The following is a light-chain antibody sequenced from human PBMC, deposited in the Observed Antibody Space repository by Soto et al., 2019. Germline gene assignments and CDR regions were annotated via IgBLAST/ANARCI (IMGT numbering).Light chain of an antibody. CDR3: QQYGRSPPFT. Sequence: IVLTQSPGTLSLSPGERATLSCRASQSVSSTYIAWYQQNPGQAPRLLIYGASSRATGIPDRFSGSGSVTDFTLTISILEPEDFAVYFCQQYGRSPPFTFGQGNQVEIK. CDR1: QSVSSTY. J-gene: IGKJ2*01. V-gene: IGKV3-20*01. CDR2: GAS.